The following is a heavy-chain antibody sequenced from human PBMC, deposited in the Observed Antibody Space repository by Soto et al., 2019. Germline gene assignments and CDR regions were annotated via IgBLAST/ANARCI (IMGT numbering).Heavy chain of an antibody. D-gene: IGHD6-13*01. CDR1: GYNFTRFG. J-gene: IGHJ6*02. CDR2: MGAHSGHR. CDR3: GREGPQQAQEEYYQFNGMDV. V-gene: IGHV1-18*01. Sequence: QFQLVQSGAEVKKPGASVRVSCKASGYNFTRFGITWVRQAPGQGLEWMGWMGAHSGHRRQAPRFQGRLTMTTDASLSTAYIDLRSLRSDDTALYYCGREGPQQAQEEYYQFNGMDVWGQGTMVIVSS.